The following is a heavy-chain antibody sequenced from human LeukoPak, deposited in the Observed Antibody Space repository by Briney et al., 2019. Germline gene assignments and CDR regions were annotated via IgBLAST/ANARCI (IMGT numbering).Heavy chain of an antibody. Sequence: SSVKVSCKASGGAFSSYTISWVRQAPGQGLEWMGRIIPILGIANYAQKFQGRVTITADKSTSTAYMELSSLRSEDTVVYYCASKRVATITDYYYGMDVWGQGTTVTVSS. J-gene: IGHJ6*02. CDR2: IIPILGIA. CDR1: GGAFSSYT. V-gene: IGHV1-69*02. D-gene: IGHD5-12*01. CDR3: ASKRVATITDYYYGMDV.